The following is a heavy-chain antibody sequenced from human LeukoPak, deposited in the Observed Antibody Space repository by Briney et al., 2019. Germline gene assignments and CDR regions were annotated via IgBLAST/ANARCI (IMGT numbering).Heavy chain of an antibody. V-gene: IGHV3-23*01. D-gene: IGHD3-10*01. CDR2: VSGSGGST. CDR3: ASWVPDRGFDY. J-gene: IGHJ4*02. CDR1: GFTFSSYA. Sequence: GGSLRLSCAASGFTFSSYAMSWVRQAPGKGLEWVSSVSGSGGSTYYADSVKGRFTISRDNSKKTLYLQMNSLRADDTAVYYCASWVPDRGFDYWGQGTLVTVSS.